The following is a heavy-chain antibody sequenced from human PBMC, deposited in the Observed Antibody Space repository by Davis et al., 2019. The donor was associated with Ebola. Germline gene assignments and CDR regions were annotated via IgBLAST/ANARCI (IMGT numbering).Heavy chain of an antibody. J-gene: IGHJ4*02. D-gene: IGHD1-7*01. CDR2: INNDGTSS. Sequence: HTGGSLRLSCAASGFTFSSYWMHWVRQAPGKGLVWVSRINNDGTSSSYADSVKGRFTISRDNAKNTLNLQMNSLRAEDTAVYYCARELELLDYWGQGTLVTVSS. CDR1: GFTFSSYW. V-gene: IGHV3-74*01. CDR3: ARELELLDY.